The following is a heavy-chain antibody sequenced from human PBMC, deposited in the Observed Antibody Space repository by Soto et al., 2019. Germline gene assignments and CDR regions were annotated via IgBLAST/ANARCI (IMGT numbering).Heavy chain of an antibody. CDR3: ARHRGYSYGNHYYYCYGMDV. CDR1: GYSFTSYW. D-gene: IGHD5-18*01. J-gene: IGHJ6*02. Sequence: PGESLKISCKGSGYSFTSYWIGWVRQMPGKGLEWMGIIYPGDSDTRYSPSFQGQVTISADKSISTAYLQWSSLKASDTAMYYCARHRGYSYGNHYYYCYGMDVWGQGTTVTVSS. V-gene: IGHV5-51*01. CDR2: IYPGDSDT.